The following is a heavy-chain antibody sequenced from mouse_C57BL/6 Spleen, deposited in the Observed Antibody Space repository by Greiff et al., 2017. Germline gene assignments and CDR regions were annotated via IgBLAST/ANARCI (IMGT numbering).Heavy chain of an antibody. V-gene: IGHV1-80*01. Sequence: VKLVESGAELVKPGASVKISCKASGYAFSSYWMNWVKQRPGKGLEWIGQIYPGDGDTNYNGKFKGKATLTADKSSSTAYMQLSSLTSEDSAVYFCAREGEYSNWDYWGQGTTLTVSS. CDR1: GYAFSSYW. CDR3: AREGEYSNWDY. D-gene: IGHD2-5*01. J-gene: IGHJ2*01. CDR2: IYPGDGDT.